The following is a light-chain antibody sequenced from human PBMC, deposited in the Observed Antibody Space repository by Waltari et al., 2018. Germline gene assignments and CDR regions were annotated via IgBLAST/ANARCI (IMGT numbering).Light chain of an antibody. CDR1: QSISSY. J-gene: IGKJ1*01. CDR2: AAS. V-gene: IGKV1-39*01. CDR3: QQSYSTPPT. Sequence: DIQMTQSPSSLSASVGDRVTITCRASQSISSYLNWYQQKPGKAPKLLMYAASSLQSGVPSRFSGSGSGTDFTLTISSLQPEDVATYYCQQSYSTPPTFGQGTKVEIK.